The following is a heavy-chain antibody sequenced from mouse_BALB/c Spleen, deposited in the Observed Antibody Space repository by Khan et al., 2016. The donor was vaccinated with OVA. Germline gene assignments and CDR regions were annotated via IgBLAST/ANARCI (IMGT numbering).Heavy chain of an antibody. J-gene: IGHJ3*01. Sequence: VQLQQSGAELARPGASAKMCCKASGYTFTSYTIHWTIQRPGQGVEWIGYINPSRGYTNYNQKFKDKATLTADKSSTTAYMQLSSLTSDASAVYYCARDGVYYRNDCWFAYWGRGTLVTVS. CDR2: INPSRGYT. V-gene: IGHV1-4*01. CDR3: ARDGVYYRNDCWFAY. D-gene: IGHD2-14*01. CDR1: GYTFTSYT.